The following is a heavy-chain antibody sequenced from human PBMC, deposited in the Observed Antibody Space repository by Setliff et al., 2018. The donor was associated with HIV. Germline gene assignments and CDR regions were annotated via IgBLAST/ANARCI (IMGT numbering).Heavy chain of an antibody. D-gene: IGHD6-19*01. Sequence: GGSLRLSCAASGFTFDNYAMVWVRQAPGKGLEWVSLISWDGASTFYADSVEGRFTVSRDSYRNSLYLQMNSLRAEDTAMYYCAKEGDSSGWYLDYWGQGTLVTVSS. CDR1: GFTFDNYA. CDR2: ISWDGAST. CDR3: AKEGDSSGWYLDY. J-gene: IGHJ4*02. V-gene: IGHV3-43D*04.